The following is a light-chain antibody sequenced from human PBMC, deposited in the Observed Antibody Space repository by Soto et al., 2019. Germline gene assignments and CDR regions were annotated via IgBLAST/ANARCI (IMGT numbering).Light chain of an antibody. CDR3: QQSYTTVYT. V-gene: IGKV1-39*01. Sequence: DIQMTHSPSSLSASVFDRVTITFRASQTICANLNWYRQKPGKAPTLLIYDATTLQSGVPSRFSGLGSGTDFTLTITSLQPEDSATYFCQQSYTTVYTFGLGTKVDIK. CDR2: DAT. CDR1: QTICAN. J-gene: IGKJ2*01.